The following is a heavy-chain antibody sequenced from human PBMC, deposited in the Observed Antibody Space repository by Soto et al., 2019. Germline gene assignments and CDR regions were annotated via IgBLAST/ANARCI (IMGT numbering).Heavy chain of an antibody. D-gene: IGHD1-1*01. CDR3: ARHEDWNLDPYYFDY. CDR2: IYYSGST. Sequence: SETLSLTCTVSGGSISSSSSYWGWIRQPPGKGLEWIGSIYYSGSTYYNPSLKSRVTISVDTSKNQFSLNLSSVTAADTAVYYCARHEDWNLDPYYFDYWGQGTLVTVSS. V-gene: IGHV4-39*01. J-gene: IGHJ4*02. CDR1: GGSISSSSSY.